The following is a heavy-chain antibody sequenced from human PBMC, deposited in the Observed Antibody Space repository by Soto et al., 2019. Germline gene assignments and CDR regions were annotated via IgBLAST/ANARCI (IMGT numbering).Heavy chain of an antibody. CDR1: GGTFSSYA. V-gene: IGHV1-69*13. J-gene: IGHJ5*02. D-gene: IGHD6-13*01. Sequence: ASVKVSCKASGGTFSSYAISWVRQAPGQGLEWMGGIIPIFGTANYAQKFQGRVTITADESTSTAYMELSSLRSEDTAVYYCARDSSSWYPWFDPWGQGTLVTVSS. CDR2: IIPIFGTA. CDR3: ARDSSSWYPWFDP.